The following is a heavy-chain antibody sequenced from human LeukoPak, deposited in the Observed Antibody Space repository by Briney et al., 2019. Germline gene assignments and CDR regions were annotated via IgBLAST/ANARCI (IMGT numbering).Heavy chain of an antibody. CDR3: ARWRGYCSGGSCPGFDY. CDR2: ISAYNGNT. CDR1: GYTFTSYG. Sequence: ASVKVSCKASGYTFTSYGISWVRQAPGQGLEWMGWISAYNGNTNYAQKLQGRVTMTIDTSTSTAYMELRSLRSDDTAVYYCARWRGYCSGGSCPGFDYWGQGTLVTVSS. V-gene: IGHV1-18*01. J-gene: IGHJ4*02. D-gene: IGHD2-15*01.